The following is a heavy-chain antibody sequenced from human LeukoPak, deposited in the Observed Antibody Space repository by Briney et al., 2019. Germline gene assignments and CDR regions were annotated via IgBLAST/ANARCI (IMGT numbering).Heavy chain of an antibody. D-gene: IGHD6-25*01. CDR2: IHTDGSYA. J-gene: IGHJ6*03. Sequence: GGSLRLSCAACGFTFSNYGMHWVRQAPGKGLVWVSRIHTDGSYAAYADSVKGRFTISRDNAKNTVFLQMNSLTAEDTAVYYCARPKFSDYYYYVAVWGRGTTVTVSS. CDR1: GFTFSNYG. CDR3: ARPKFSDYYYYVAV. V-gene: IGHV3-74*01.